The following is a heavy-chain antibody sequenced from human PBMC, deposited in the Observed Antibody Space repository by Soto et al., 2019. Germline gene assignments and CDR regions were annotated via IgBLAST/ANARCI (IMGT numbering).Heavy chain of an antibody. J-gene: IGHJ6*02. Sequence: QVPLVQSGAEVKKPGASVKVSCKAPGYTFSSYDLNWVRQATGQGLEWMGWMNPNNGNTGYAQKFQGRVTLTSNTSIRTAYMALSSLRSEATAVYYCARGSIWFGKHSVMDVWGQGTTVTFSS. V-gene: IGHV1-8*01. CDR3: ARGSIWFGKHSVMDV. CDR2: MNPNNGNT. CDR1: GYTFSSYD. D-gene: IGHD3-10*01.